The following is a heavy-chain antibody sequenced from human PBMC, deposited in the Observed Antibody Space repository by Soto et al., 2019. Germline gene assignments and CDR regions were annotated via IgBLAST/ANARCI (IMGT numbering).Heavy chain of an antibody. D-gene: IGHD6-19*01. CDR1: GDSVSSNSAA. J-gene: IGHJ5*02. CDR2: TYYRSKWYN. Sequence: SQTLSLTCAISGDSVSSNSAAWNWIRQSPSRGLEWLGRTYYRSKWYNDYAVSVKSRITINPDTSKNQFSLQLNSVTPEDTAVYYGESELRYSRGWTRGFAPWGKGTLVTVSS. V-gene: IGHV6-1*01. CDR3: ESELRYSRGWTRGFAP.